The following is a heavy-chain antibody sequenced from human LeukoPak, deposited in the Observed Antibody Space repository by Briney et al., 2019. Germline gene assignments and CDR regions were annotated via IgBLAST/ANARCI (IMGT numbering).Heavy chain of an antibody. CDR1: GFTFRSYE. CDR3: ARARAATRKYYFDY. CDR2: ISSSGSTI. V-gene: IGHV3-48*03. D-gene: IGHD5-12*01. J-gene: IGHJ4*02. Sequence: GGSLRLSCAASGFTFRSYEMNWVRQAPGKGLEWVSYISSSGSTIYYADSVKGRFTISRDNAKNSLYLQMNSLRAEDTAVYYCARARAATRKYYFDYWGQGTLVTVSS.